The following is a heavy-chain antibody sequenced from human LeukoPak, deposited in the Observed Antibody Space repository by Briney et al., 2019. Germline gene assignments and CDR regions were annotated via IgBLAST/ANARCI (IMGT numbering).Heavy chain of an antibody. CDR1: GFTFSSYS. CDR3: SRDPRPLDY. Sequence: WGSLRLSCAASGFTFSSYSMNWVRQAPGKGLEWVSGSSSIGGRTYYADSVKGRFTVTRDNSRNTLYLQMNSLRVEDTAVYFCSRDPRPLDYWGQGTLVTVSS. CDR2: SSSIGGRT. V-gene: IGHV3-23*01. J-gene: IGHJ4*02.